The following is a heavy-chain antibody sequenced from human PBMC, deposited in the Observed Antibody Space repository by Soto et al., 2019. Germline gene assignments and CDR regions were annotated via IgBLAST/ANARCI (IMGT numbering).Heavy chain of an antibody. V-gene: IGHV3-23*01. CDR1: GFTFIDYA. J-gene: IGHJ4*02. CDR3: ARVRAYDFWSGYLKSIIDY. CDR2: ISTVGHST. Sequence: PGGSLRLSCAASGFTFIDYAMSWVRQAPGKGLEWVATISTVGHSTFSADSVKGRFTISRDNSKNTLYLQMNSLRVEDTAFYYCARVRAYDFWSGYLKSIIDYWGQGTLVTVSS. D-gene: IGHD3-3*01.